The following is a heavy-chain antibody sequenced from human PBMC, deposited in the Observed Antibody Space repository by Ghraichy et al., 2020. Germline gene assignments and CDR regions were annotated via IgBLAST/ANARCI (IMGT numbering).Heavy chain of an antibody. CDR2: TYYRSKWYN. CDR3: ARSTSSMIDL. V-gene: IGHV6-1*01. J-gene: IGHJ2*01. CDR1: GDSVSSNSVA. D-gene: IGHD6-6*01. Sequence: SQTLSLTCAISGDSVSSNSVAWNWIRQSPSRGLEWLGRTYYRSKWYNDYALSVKSRIAVNPDTSRNQFSLQLNSVTPDDTALYYCARSTSSMIDLWGRGTLVTVSS.